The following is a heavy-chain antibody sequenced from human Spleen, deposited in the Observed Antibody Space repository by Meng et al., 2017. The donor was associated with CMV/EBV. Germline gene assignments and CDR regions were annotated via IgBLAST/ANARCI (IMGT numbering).Heavy chain of an antibody. CDR3: ARDAGLIRPPTRLRGGMDV. CDR2: IYSGGST. D-gene: IGHD2-8*01. V-gene: IGHV3-53*01. J-gene: IGHJ6*02. CDR1: GFTFSSYH. Sequence: GGSLRLSCAASGFTFSSYHMNWVRQAPGKGLEWVSVIYSGGSTYYADSVKGRFTISRDNSKNTLYLQMNSLRAEDTAVYYCARDAGLIRPPTRLRGGMDVWGQGTTVTVSS.